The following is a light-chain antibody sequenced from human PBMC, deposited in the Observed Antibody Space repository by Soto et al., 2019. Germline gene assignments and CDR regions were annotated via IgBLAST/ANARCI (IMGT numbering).Light chain of an antibody. Sequence: EIVLTQSPATLSLSPGDRATLSCGASQSVSNNYLAWYQHKPGLAPRVLIYDASRRAAGIPDRFSGSGSGTDFTLTISRLEPEDFAVYYCHQHCSSPWTFGQGTKVETK. CDR2: DAS. CDR3: HQHCSSPWT. CDR1: QSVSNNY. J-gene: IGKJ1*01. V-gene: IGKV3D-20*01.